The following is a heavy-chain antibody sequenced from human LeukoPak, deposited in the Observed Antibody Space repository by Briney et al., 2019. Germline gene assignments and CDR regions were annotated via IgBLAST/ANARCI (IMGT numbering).Heavy chain of an antibody. CDR1: GFTFSSYW. CDR3: ARGGRYSIDAFDI. J-gene: IGHJ3*02. D-gene: IGHD3-10*01. V-gene: IGHV3-74*01. Sequence: PGGSLRLSCAASGFTFSSYWMYWVRQVPGKGLVWVSRINSDGSSINYADSVKGRFTISRDNAKNTLYLQMNSLRAEDTAVYYCARGGRYSIDAFDIWGQGTMVTVSS. CDR2: INSDGSSI.